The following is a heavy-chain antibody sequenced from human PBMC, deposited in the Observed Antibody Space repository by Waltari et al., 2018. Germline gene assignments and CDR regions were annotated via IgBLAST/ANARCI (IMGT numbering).Heavy chain of an antibody. D-gene: IGHD3-16*02. V-gene: IGHV3-21*01. CDR2: ISSSSSYI. Sequence: EVQLVESGGGLVKPGGSLRLSCAASGFTFSSYSMNWVRQAPGKGLEWVSSISSSSSYIYYADSVKGRLTISRDNAKNSLYLQMNSLRAEDTAVYYCARGAYIWGSYRGFDYWGQGTLVTVSS. J-gene: IGHJ4*02. CDR1: GFTFSSYS. CDR3: ARGAYIWGSYRGFDY.